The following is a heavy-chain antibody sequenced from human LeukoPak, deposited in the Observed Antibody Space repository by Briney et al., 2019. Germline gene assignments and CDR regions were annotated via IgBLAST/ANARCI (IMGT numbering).Heavy chain of an antibody. Sequence: GALRLSCAASGFPFSSYAMSWVRQAPGRGLEWVSAISGSGGSTYYADSVKGRFTISRDNAKNTVYLQMNSLRVEDTAVYYCARDPLVYMWGQGSLVTVSS. V-gene: IGHV3-23*01. CDR3: ARDPLVYM. CDR2: ISGSGGST. J-gene: IGHJ4*02. CDR1: GFPFSSYA. D-gene: IGHD2-2*02.